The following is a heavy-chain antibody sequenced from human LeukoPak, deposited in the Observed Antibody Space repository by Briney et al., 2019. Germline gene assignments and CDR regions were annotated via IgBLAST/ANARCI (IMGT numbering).Heavy chain of an antibody. D-gene: IGHD6-13*01. CDR2: VSSDESIK. J-gene: IGHJ5*02. CDR3: AKDVGSRSNIKNWFDP. V-gene: IGHV3-30*18. CDR1: GFTFNSCA. Sequence: PGRSLILSCAASGFTFNSCAMHWVRQAPGKGLEWVAVVSSDESIKFYGDSVKGRFTISRDNSKNTLYLQMNSLRAEDTALYYCAKDVGSRSNIKNWFDPWGQGTLVTVSS.